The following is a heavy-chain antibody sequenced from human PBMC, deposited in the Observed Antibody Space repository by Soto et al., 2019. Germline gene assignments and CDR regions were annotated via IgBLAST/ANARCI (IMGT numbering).Heavy chain of an antibody. CDR1: GYTFTNYG. CDR3: ARTTVTASYYYMDV. D-gene: IGHD4-17*01. J-gene: IGHJ6*03. V-gene: IGHV1-18*01. Sequence: QVPLVQSGAEVKQPGASVKVSCKASGYTFTNYGFTWVRQAPGQGLERLGWISTYNGNTKYAQKVQGRLTMTTDTSTSTANMELTSLRSDDTALYYCARTTVTASYYYMDVWGKGSTVTVSS. CDR2: ISTYNGNT.